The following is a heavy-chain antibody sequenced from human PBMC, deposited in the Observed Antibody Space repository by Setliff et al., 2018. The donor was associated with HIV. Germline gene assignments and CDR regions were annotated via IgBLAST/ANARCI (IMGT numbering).Heavy chain of an antibody. J-gene: IGHJ5*02. CDR2: IDPSDSYI. CDR3: ARNRGAPNQFDP. Sequence: GESLKISCKGSGYTFTSYWISWVRQMPGKGLEWMGRIDPSDSYINYSPSFRGQVTISADKSTTTAYLDWARLKASDTAMYYCARNRGAPNQFDPWGQGTLVTVSS. V-gene: IGHV5-10-1*04. CDR1: GYTFTSYW. D-gene: IGHD2-8*01.